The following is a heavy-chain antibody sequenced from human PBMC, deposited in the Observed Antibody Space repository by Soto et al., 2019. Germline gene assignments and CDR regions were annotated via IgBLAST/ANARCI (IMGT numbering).Heavy chain of an antibody. CDR3: ATRDGSGYSTYYFDY. CDR1: GYTLTELP. J-gene: IGHJ4*02. CDR2: FDAEDGET. V-gene: IGHV1-24*01. Sequence: QVQLVQSGAEVKKPGASVKVSCKFSGYTLTELPMHWVRQAPGKGLEWVGGFDAEDGETIYEQKFQGRVSMTEDTSTATAYMELSSLRSEDTAVCYCATRDGSGYSTYYFDYWGQGTLVTVSS. D-gene: IGHD3-22*01.